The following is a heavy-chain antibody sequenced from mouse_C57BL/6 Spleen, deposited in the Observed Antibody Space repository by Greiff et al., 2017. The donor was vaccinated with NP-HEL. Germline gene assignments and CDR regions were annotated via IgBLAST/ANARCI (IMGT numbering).Heavy chain of an antibody. Sequence: EVQLVESGAELVKPGASVKLSCTASGFNIKDYYMHWVKQRTEQGLEWIGRIDPEDGETKYAPKFQGKATITADTSSNTAYLQLSSLTSEDTAVYYCARITTVVATDWYFDVWGTGTTVTVSS. CDR2: IDPEDGET. D-gene: IGHD1-1*01. V-gene: IGHV14-2*01. CDR3: ARITTVVATDWYFDV. CDR1: GFNIKDYY. J-gene: IGHJ1*03.